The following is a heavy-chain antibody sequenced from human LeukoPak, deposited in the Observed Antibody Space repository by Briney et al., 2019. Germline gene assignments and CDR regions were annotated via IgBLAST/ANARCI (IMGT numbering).Heavy chain of an antibody. CDR2: INPNSGGT. D-gene: IGHD3-22*01. V-gene: IGHV1-2*02. J-gene: IGHJ4*02. CDR3: AREGFPGAYYYDSSGHPLDY. CDR1: GYTFTGYY. Sequence: GASVKVSCKASGYTFTGYYMHWVRQAPGQGLEWMGWINPNSGGTNYAQKFQGRVTMTRDTSISTAYMELSRLRSDDTAVYYCAREGFPGAYYYDSSGHPLDYWGQGTLVTVSS.